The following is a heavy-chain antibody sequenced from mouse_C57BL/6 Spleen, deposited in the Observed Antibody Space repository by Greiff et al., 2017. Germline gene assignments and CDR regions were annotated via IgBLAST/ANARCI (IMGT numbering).Heavy chain of an antibody. CDR2: IDPEDGDT. J-gene: IGHJ4*01. D-gene: IGHD1-1*01. Sequence: EVKLMESGAELVRPGASVKLSCTASGFNIKDYYMHWVKQRPEQGLEWIGRIDPEDGDTEYAPKFQGKATMTADTSSNTAYLQLSSLTSEDAAVYYCTPHYCGSSYYYAMDYWGQGTSVTVSS. CDR1: GFNIKDYY. V-gene: IGHV14-1*01. CDR3: TPHYCGSSYYYAMDY.